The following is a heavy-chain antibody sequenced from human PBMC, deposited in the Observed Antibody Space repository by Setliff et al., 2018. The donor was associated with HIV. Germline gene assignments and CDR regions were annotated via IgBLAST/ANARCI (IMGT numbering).Heavy chain of an antibody. Sequence: TLSLTCAVYVGSFSGYYWSWIRQPPGKGLEWIGEISHGGRTNYNPSLKSRVTISVDTSKNQFSLKLSSVTAADTAVYYCARGPLDSSGYRSDAFDIWGQGTMVTVSS. D-gene: IGHD3-22*01. CDR3: ARGPLDSSGYRSDAFDI. CDR2: ISHGGRT. V-gene: IGHV4-34*01. CDR1: VGSFSGYY. J-gene: IGHJ3*02.